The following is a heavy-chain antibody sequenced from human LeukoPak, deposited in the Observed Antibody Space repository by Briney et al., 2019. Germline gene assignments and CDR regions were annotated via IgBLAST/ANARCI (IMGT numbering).Heavy chain of an antibody. CDR3: TRDAPPDYYDSSGYLY. D-gene: IGHD3-22*01. CDR1: GFTFGDYA. J-gene: IGHJ4*02. V-gene: IGHV3-49*04. CDR2: IRSKAYGGTT. Sequence: GGSLRLSCTASGFTFGDYAMSWVRQAPGKGLEWVGFIRSKAYGGTTEYAASVKGRFTISRDDSKSIAYLQMNSLKTEDTAVYYCTRDAPPDYYDSSGYLYWGQGTLVTVSS.